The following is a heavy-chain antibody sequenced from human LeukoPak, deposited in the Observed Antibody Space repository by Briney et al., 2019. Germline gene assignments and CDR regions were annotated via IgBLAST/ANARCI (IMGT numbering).Heavy chain of an antibody. CDR1: GYTFTSYG. Sequence: ASVKVSCKASGYTFTSYGISWVRQAPGQGLEWMGWISAYNGNTNYAQKLQGRVTMTTDTSTSTAYMELRSLRSDDTAVYYCARAWYSSSQFYGMDVWGQGTTVTVSS. D-gene: IGHD6-13*01. J-gene: IGHJ6*02. CDR3: ARAWYSSSQFYGMDV. V-gene: IGHV1-18*01. CDR2: ISAYNGNT.